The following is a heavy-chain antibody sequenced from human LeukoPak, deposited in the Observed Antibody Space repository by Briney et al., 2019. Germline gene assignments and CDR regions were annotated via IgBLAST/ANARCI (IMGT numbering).Heavy chain of an antibody. CDR1: GGSISSGGYS. J-gene: IGHJ1*01. V-gene: IGHV4-30-2*01. CDR3: ARGGSSGGSWGLEYFQH. CDR2: IYHSGST. Sequence: PSQTPSLTCAVSGGSISSGGYSWSWIRQPPGKGLEWIGYIYHSGSTYYNPSLKSRVTISVDRSKNQFSLKLSSVTAADTAVYYCARGGSSGGSWGLEYFQHWGQGTLVTVSS. D-gene: IGHD2-15*01.